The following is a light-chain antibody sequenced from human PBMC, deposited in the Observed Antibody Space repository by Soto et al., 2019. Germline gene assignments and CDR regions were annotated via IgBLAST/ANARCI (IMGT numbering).Light chain of an antibody. CDR3: QQTYNTPLT. J-gene: IGKJ4*01. V-gene: IGKV3-11*01. CDR1: QSVSSY. Sequence: EIVLTQSPATLSLSPLERSTLSCRASQSVSSYLAWYQQKPGQAPRLLIYDASNRATGIPARFSGSGSGTDFTLTISSLQPEDFATYSCQQTYNTPLTFGGGTKVDIK. CDR2: DAS.